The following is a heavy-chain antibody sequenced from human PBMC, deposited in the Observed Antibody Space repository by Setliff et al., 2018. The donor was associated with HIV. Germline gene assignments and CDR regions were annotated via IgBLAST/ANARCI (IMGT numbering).Heavy chain of an antibody. J-gene: IGHJ6*03. Sequence: GGSLRLSCAASGFTFSNYWMTWVRQAPGKGLEWVAQINRDGTEKYYVDSVKGRFTISRDNAKNSLYLQMNSLRAEDTALYYCARAPGGAAAASYYYYYMDVWGKGTTVTVSS. D-gene: IGHD6-13*01. CDR1: GFTFSNYW. CDR2: INRDGTEK. V-gene: IGHV3-7*03. CDR3: ARAPGGAAAASYYYYYMDV.